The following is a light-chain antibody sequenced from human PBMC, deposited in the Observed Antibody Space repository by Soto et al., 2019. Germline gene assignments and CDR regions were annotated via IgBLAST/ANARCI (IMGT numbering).Light chain of an antibody. CDR3: QQYNSYSLT. CDR2: DAS. Sequence: DIQMTQSPSTLSASLGDRVTITCRASQAISYWLAWYQHKPGKAPKLLIYDASSLESGVPLRFSGTRSGTEFTLTISSLQPDDFATYSCQQYNSYSLTFGGGTKVEIK. V-gene: IGKV1-5*01. CDR1: QAISYW. J-gene: IGKJ4*01.